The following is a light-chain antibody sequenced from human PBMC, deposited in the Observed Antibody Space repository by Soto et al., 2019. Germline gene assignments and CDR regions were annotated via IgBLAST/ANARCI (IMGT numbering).Light chain of an antibody. V-gene: IGKV1-5*01. CDR3: HQYNTYSQT. CDR1: QSISGW. J-gene: IGKJ1*01. Sequence: DIQMTQSPPTLSASVGDRVTLTCRASQSISGWLAWYQQKPGKAPKLLIYDASTLESGVPSRFSGSGSGTEFTLTISSLQPEDFATYYYHQYNTYSQTFGQGTKVDI. CDR2: DAS.